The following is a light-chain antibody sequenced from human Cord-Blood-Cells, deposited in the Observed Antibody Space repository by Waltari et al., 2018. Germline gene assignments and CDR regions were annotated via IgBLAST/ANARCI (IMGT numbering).Light chain of an antibody. Sequence: QSALTQPASVSGSPGQSITISCTGTSSDVGGYHYVSWYQQHPGKAPKLMIYDVSNRPSGVSNRFSGSKSGTASLTISGLQAEDEADYYCSSYTSSSTPLFGGGTKLTVL. CDR3: SSYTSSSTPL. CDR1: SSDVGGYHY. J-gene: IGLJ2*01. V-gene: IGLV2-14*01. CDR2: DVS.